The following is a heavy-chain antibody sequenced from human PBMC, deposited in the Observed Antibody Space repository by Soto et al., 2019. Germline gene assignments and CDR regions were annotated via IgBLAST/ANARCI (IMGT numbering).Heavy chain of an antibody. CDR3: EKDFVSSNGVYAAFYV. J-gene: IGHJ3*01. V-gene: IGHV3-23*01. CDR2: IGGAGSNI. CDR1: GFTFSEYA. D-gene: IGHD2-8*01. Sequence: GGSLRLSCAASGFTFSEYAMTWVRQAPGKGLEWVSVIGGAGSNIYYADSVEGRFTVSRDDSKNTLYLRMESLRVEDTAVYYCEKDFVSSNGVYAAFYVCGLRSILPVS.